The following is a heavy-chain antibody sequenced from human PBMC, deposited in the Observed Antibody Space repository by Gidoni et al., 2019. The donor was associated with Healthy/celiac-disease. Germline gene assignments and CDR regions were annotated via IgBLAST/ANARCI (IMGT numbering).Heavy chain of an antibody. CDR3: ARGIAVAGVNWFDP. CDR2: INHSGST. V-gene: IGHV4-34*01. CDR1: CGHFRGYY. J-gene: IGHJ5*02. Sequence: QVHLQQWLSGLFTPSTTLSLTCSCYCGHFRGYYLSWIRTPPGKGLELIGEINHSGSTNYNPSIKSRVTISVEKSKNQFSLKLSSVTAADTAVYYCARGIAVAGVNWFDPWGQGTLVTVSS. D-gene: IGHD6-19*01.